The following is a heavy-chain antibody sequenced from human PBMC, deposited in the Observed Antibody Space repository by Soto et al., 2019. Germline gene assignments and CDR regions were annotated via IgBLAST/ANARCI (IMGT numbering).Heavy chain of an antibody. J-gene: IGHJ5*02. CDR2: IYYSGST. Sequence: SETLSLTCPVSGGSISSSSYYWGWIRQPPGKGLEWIGSIYYSGSTYYNPSLKSRVTISVDTSENQFSLKLSSVTAADTAVYYCARSLKWEFLTWGQGTLVTVSS. CDR3: ARSLKWEFLT. CDR1: GGSISSSSYY. D-gene: IGHD1-26*01. V-gene: IGHV4-39*01.